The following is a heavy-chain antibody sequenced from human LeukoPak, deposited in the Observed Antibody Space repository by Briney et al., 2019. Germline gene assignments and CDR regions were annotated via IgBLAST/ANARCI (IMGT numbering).Heavy chain of an antibody. J-gene: IGHJ5*02. CDR3: ARDPRRYFEWLYNWFDP. D-gene: IGHD3-9*01. V-gene: IGHV1-2*02. CDR2: INPNSGGT. CDR1: GYTFTGYY. Sequence: ASVKVSCKASGYTFTGYYMHWVRQAPGQGLERMGWINPNSGGTNYAQKFQGRVTMTRDTSISTAYMELSRLRSDDTAVYNCARDPRRYFEWLYNWFDPWGQGTLVTVSS.